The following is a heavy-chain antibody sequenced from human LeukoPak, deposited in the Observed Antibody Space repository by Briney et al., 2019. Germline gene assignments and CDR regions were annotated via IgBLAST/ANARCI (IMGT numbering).Heavy chain of an antibody. CDR2: IYYSGST. CDR3: ARGFRLGQWLVEVTDP. J-gene: IGHJ5*02. Sequence: SETLSLTCSVSGGSINSYYWSWIRQAPGKGLEWIGYIYYSGSTNYNPSLKSRVTISVDTSKTQFSLKLSSVTAADTAVYYCARGFRLGQWLVEVTDPWGQGTLVTVSS. CDR1: GGSINSYY. D-gene: IGHD6-19*01. V-gene: IGHV4-59*01.